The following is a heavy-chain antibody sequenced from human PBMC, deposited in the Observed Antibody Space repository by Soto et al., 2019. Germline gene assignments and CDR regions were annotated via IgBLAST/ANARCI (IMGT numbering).Heavy chain of an antibody. Sequence: SGPTLVNPTQTLTLTCTFSGFSLSTLGTCVAWIRQPPGKALEWLALINWDNNEYYSTSLKTRLTISRDTSKNQVVLTMTNVDPVDTATYYCIQSRCGGDCLQSYASYYYYGMDVWGQGTTVTVSS. D-gene: IGHD2-21*02. CDR1: GFSLSTLGTC. J-gene: IGHJ6*02. V-gene: IGHV2-70*12. CDR2: INWDNNE. CDR3: IQSRCGGDCLQSYASYYYYGMDV.